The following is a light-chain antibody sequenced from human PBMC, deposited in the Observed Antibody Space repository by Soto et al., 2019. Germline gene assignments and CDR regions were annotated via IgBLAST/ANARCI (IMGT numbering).Light chain of an antibody. Sequence: DIQITPSPYSLSAFVGERVTITCRASQSIASYLNWYQQKPGKAPKFLIYAASTLQSGVPSRFSGSGSGTDFTLTVSSLQTEDLATYFCKQSYSTPITVGSGTRREIK. CDR2: AAS. CDR1: QSIASY. CDR3: KQSYSTPIT. V-gene: IGKV1-39*01. J-gene: IGKJ5*01.